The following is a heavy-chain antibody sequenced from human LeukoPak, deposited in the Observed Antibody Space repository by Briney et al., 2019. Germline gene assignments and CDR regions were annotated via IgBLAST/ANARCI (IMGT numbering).Heavy chain of an antibody. Sequence: ASVKVSCKASGYTFTGYYMHWVRQAPGQGLEWMGWINPNSGGTNYAQKFQGRVTMTRDTSISTAYMELSRLRSDDTAVYYCARELYGYYYMDVWGKGTTVTVSS. V-gene: IGHV1-2*02. D-gene: IGHD3-10*01. J-gene: IGHJ6*03. CDR3: ARELYGYYYMDV. CDR1: GYTFTGYY. CDR2: INPNSGGT.